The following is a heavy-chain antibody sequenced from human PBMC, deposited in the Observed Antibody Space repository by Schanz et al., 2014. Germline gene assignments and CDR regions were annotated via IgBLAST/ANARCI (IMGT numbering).Heavy chain of an antibody. CDR1: GFTFRSYW. Sequence: EVQLVESGGGLVQPGGSLRVSCAASGFTFRSYWMNWVRQAPGKGLEWVSAISGSGDSTYYRDSVKGRFTMSRDNSKNTLNLQMNSLRAEDTAVYYCARRYSGRYCFDYWGQGTLVAVSS. V-gene: IGHV3-23*04. J-gene: IGHJ4*02. CDR2: ISGSGDST. D-gene: IGHD1-26*01. CDR3: ARRYSGRYCFDY.